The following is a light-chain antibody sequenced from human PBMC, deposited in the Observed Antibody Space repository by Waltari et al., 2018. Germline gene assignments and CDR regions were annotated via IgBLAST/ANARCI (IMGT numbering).Light chain of an antibody. CDR2: AAS. CDR1: QSINTH. Sequence: DIQITQSPSSLSASEGDRVTITCRAGQSINTHLNWYHQKSGTGPKLLIFAASNVQRGVPSRVSGSGSGTDFTLTISSLQPEDFATYYCQQTYRYPWTFGQGTKVEIQ. CDR3: QQTYRYPWT. V-gene: IGKV1-39*01. J-gene: IGKJ1*01.